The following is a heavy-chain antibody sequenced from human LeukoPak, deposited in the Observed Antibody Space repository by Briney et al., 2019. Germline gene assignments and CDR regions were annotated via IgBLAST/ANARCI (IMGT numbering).Heavy chain of an antibody. Sequence: SESLSLTCTVSGGSTTSRYWSWIRQSPGKGLEWIGYIHDSGSTNYNPSLRSRVTISLDTSNNHFSLRLSSVTAADTAMYYCARDSSYCPDASCWGPDVQVVPGYYFDYWGPGILVTVTS. CDR3: ARDSSYCPDASCWGPDVQVVPGYYFDY. J-gene: IGHJ4*02. V-gene: IGHV4-59*11. CDR1: GGSTTSRY. CDR2: IHDSGST. D-gene: IGHD6-6*01.